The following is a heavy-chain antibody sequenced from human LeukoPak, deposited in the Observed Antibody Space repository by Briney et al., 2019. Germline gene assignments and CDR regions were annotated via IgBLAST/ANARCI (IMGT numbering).Heavy chain of an antibody. Sequence: SVKVSCKASGGTFRSYAISWVRQAPGQGLEWMGRIIPIFGTANYAQKFQGRVTITTDESTSTAYMELSSLRSEDTAVYYCARERRGLSQYYYDSSGYDIDYWGQGTLVTVSS. CDR2: IIPIFGTA. J-gene: IGHJ4*02. CDR3: ARERRGLSQYYYDSSGYDIDY. D-gene: IGHD3-22*01. CDR1: GGTFRSYA. V-gene: IGHV1-69*05.